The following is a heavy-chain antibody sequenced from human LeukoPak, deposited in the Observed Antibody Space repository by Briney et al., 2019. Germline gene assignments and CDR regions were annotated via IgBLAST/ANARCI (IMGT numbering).Heavy chain of an antibody. Sequence: SETLSLTCAVSGDSINSGGYSWSWFRQPPGKGLEWIGYIYSSGSASYNPSLKSQVTISLDRSENQFSLKLNSVAAADTAVYYCARDRGSHEASDIWGQGTMVTVSS. V-gene: IGHV4-30-2*01. CDR3: ARDRGSHEASDI. J-gene: IGHJ3*02. D-gene: IGHD2-15*01. CDR1: GDSINSGGYS. CDR2: IYSSGSA.